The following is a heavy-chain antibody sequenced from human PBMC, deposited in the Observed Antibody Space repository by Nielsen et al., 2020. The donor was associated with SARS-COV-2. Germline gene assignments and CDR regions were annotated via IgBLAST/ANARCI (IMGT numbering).Heavy chain of an antibody. V-gene: IGHV1-18*01. J-gene: IGHJ4*02. D-gene: IGHD2-8*01. Sequence: ASVKVSCKASGYTFTSYGISWVRQAPGQGLEWMGWISAYNGNTNYAQKLQGRVTMTTDTSTSTAYMELRSLRSDDTAVYYCARGVEMMYAPTGAGYWGQGTLVTVSS. CDR3: ARGVEMMYAPTGAGY. CDR1: GYTFTSYG. CDR2: ISAYNGNT.